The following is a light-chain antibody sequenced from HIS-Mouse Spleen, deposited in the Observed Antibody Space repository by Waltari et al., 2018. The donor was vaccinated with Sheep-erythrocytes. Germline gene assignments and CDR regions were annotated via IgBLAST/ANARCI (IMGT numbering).Light chain of an antibody. CDR1: QSISSY. CDR3: QQSYSTPPLT. J-gene: IGKJ4*01. CDR2: AAS. V-gene: IGKV1-39*01. Sequence: DIQMTQSPSSLSASVGDRVTITCRASQSISSYLNWYQQKPGKAPKLLTYAASSLQSGVPSMFSGSGSVTDFTLTISSLQPEDFATYYCQQSYSTPPLTFGGGTKVEIK.